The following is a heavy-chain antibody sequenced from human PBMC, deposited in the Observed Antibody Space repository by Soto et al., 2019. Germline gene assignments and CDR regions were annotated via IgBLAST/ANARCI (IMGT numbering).Heavy chain of an antibody. V-gene: IGHV3-48*01. Sequence: EVQLVESGGGLVQPGGSLRLSCATSGFILSDCAMNWVRQAPGKGLEWVSYISSSSSVIDYADSVKGRFTVSRDKARNSLYLQMNSLRAEDTAVYYCARDLSWGSMDVWGKGTTVTVSS. J-gene: IGHJ6*04. CDR3: ARDLSWGSMDV. CDR2: ISSSSSVI. CDR1: GFILSDCA. D-gene: IGHD3-16*01.